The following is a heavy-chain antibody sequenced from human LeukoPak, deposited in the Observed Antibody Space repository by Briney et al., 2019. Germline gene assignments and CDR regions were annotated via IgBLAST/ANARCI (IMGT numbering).Heavy chain of an antibody. J-gene: IGHJ6*03. D-gene: IGHD2-15*01. CDR2: ISPYNSHR. V-gene: IGHV1-18*01. CDR1: RHSSNTFG. CDR3: ANVANGRYFFYYMDF. Sequence: ASVKVSRKASRHSSNTFGITWVRQAPGQGVEWVGWISPYNSHRKYPRKFQDRITLTTDTSSTTSYMELRSLRCDDAAVYFCANVANGRYFFYYMDFWGKGTTVTVS.